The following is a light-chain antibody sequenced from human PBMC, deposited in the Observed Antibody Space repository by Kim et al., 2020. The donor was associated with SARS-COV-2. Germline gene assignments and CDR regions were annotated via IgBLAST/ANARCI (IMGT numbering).Light chain of an antibody. V-gene: IGLV2-14*01. Sequence: QSALTQPASVSGSPGQSITISCSGTTSDIGAYIYVSWYQHHPGKAPTLMIYEVSHRPSGVSNRFSGSKSGNTASLTISGLQAEDEADYYCSSYTNSNTLTFGGGTQLTVL. CDR1: TSDIGAYIY. J-gene: IGLJ2*01. CDR3: SSYTNSNTLT. CDR2: EVS.